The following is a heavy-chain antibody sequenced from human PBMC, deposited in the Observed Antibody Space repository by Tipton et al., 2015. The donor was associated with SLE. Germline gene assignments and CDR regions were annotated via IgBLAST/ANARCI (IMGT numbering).Heavy chain of an antibody. D-gene: IGHD6-13*01. CDR2: ISSSSSYM. CDR1: GFTFSSYS. Sequence: SLRLSCAASGFTFSSYSMNWVRQAPGKGLEWVSFISSSSSYMYYADSVKGRFTISRDNAKNSLYLQMNSLRAEDTAVYYCVRDWQLDYFDYWGQGTLVTVSS. CDR3: VRDWQLDYFDY. J-gene: IGHJ4*02. V-gene: IGHV3-21*01.